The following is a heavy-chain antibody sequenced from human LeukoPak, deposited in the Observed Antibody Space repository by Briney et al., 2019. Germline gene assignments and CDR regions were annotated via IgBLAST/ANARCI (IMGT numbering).Heavy chain of an antibody. CDR2: ISSSSSYI. Sequence: GGSLRLSCAASGFTFSDYYMSWIRQAPGKGLEWVSYISSSSSYIYYADSVKGRFTISRDNAKNSLYLQMNSLRAEDTAVYYCARVAYCGGDCYSHYWGQGTLVTVSS. CDR3: ARVAYCGGDCYSHY. D-gene: IGHD2-21*02. CDR1: GFTFSDYY. J-gene: IGHJ4*02. V-gene: IGHV3-11*06.